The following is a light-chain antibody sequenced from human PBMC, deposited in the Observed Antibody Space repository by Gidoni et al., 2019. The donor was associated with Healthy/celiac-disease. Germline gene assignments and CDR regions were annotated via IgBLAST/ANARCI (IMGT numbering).Light chain of an antibody. CDR3: QQRYSTPRT. CDR1: QSISSY. V-gene: IGKV1-39*01. Sequence: DSQMTQSPSSLSASVGDRVTITCRASQSISSYLNWYQQKPGKAPKLLIYAASSLQSGVPSRFSGSGSGTYFTLTISSLQPEDFATYYCQQRYSTPRTFGQGTKVEIK. J-gene: IGKJ1*01. CDR2: AAS.